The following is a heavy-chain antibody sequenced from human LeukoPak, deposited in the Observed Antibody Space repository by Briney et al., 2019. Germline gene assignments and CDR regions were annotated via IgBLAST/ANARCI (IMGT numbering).Heavy chain of an antibody. J-gene: IGHJ3*02. CDR1: GGTFSTYA. D-gene: IGHD3-9*01. Sequence: ASVKVSCKASGGTFSTYAFSWVRQAPGQGLEWMGWINPNSGGTNYAQKLQGRVTMTTDTSTSTAYMELRSLRSDDTAVYYCARDRYYDILTGYVSDLAFDIWGQGTMVTVSS. CDR3: ARDRYYDILTGYVSDLAFDI. CDR2: INPNSGGT. V-gene: IGHV1-18*01.